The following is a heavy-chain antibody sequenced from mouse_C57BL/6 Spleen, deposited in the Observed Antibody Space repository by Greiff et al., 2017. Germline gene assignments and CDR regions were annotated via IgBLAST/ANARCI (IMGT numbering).Heavy chain of an antibody. Sequence: VQLVESGAELVKPGASVKISCKASGYAFSSYWMNWVKQRPGKGLEWIGQIYPGDGDTNYNGKFKGKATLTADKSSSPAYMQLSSLTSEDSAVYFCARLYYYGSSYGYFDVWGTGTTVTVSS. CDR2: IYPGDGDT. CDR3: ARLYYYGSSYGYFDV. J-gene: IGHJ1*03. D-gene: IGHD1-1*01. CDR1: GYAFSSYW. V-gene: IGHV1-80*01.